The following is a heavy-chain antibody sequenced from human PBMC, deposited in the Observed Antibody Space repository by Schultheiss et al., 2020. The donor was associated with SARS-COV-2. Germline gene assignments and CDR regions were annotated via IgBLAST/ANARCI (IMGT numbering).Heavy chain of an antibody. Sequence: ASVKVSCKASGGTFSSYAMHWVRQAPGQRLEWMGWINAGNGNTKYSQKFQGRVTITRDTSASTAYMELSSLRSEDTAVYYCARDCGLLWFGELLYGDAFDIWGQGTMVTVSS. CDR1: GGTFSSYA. D-gene: IGHD3-10*01. J-gene: IGHJ3*02. CDR2: INAGNGNT. V-gene: IGHV1-3*01. CDR3: ARDCGLLWFGELLYGDAFDI.